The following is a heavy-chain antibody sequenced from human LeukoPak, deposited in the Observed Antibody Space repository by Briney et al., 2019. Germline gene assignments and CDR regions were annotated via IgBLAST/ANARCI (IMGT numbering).Heavy chain of an antibody. CDR3: ARVSYYDFWSGYSLDY. CDR1: GFTFSSYE. V-gene: IGHV3-48*03. D-gene: IGHD3-3*01. J-gene: IGHJ4*02. CDR2: ISSSGSTI. Sequence: QPGGPLRLSCAASGFTFSSYEMNWVRQAPGKGLEWVSYISSSGSTIYYADSVKGRFTISRDNAKNSLYLQMNSLRAEDTAVYYCARVSYYDFWSGYSLDYWGQGTLVTVSS.